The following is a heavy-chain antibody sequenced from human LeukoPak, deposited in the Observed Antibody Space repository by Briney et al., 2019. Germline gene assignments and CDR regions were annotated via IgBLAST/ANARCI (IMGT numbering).Heavy chain of an antibody. CDR3: ARGKTAYNYYYGMDV. CDR2: IYYSGGT. D-gene: IGHD3-16*01. V-gene: IGHV4-59*08. Sequence: SETLSLTCTVSGGSISSYYWSWIRQPPGKGLERIGYIYYSGGTNYNPSLKSRVTISVDTSKNQFSLKLSSVTAADTAVYYCARGKTAYNYYYGMDVWGQGTTVTVSS. J-gene: IGHJ6*02. CDR1: GGSISSYY.